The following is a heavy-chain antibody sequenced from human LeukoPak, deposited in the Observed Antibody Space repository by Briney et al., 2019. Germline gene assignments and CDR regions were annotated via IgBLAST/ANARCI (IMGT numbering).Heavy chain of an antibody. V-gene: IGHV3-30*18. D-gene: IGHD3-22*01. CDR3: TNLASGYKH. CDR2: MSYDGSDK. J-gene: IGHJ4*02. CDR1: GFPFSSYG. Sequence: GGSLRLSCVASGFPFSSYGMYWVRQAPGKGLEWVAVMSYDGSDKYYADSVKGRFTISKDNSKNTLYLQMNSLRDDDTAVYYCTNLASGYKHWGQGTLVTVSS.